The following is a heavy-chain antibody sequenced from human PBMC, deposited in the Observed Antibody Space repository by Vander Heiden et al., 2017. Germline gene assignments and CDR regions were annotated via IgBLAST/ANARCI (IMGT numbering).Heavy chain of an antibody. D-gene: IGHD1-26*01. CDR2: INPNSGGT. V-gene: IGHV1-2*02. Sequence: QVQLVQSGAEVKKPGASLTVSCKASGYTFTDYYLHWVRQAPGQGLEWMGWINPNSGGTNYAQNFQGRVTMTRDTSISTAYMELSRLRSDDTAVYYCARVNKGQKLDFDYWGQGTLVTVPS. CDR1: GYTFTDYY. CDR3: ARVNKGQKLDFDY. J-gene: IGHJ4*02.